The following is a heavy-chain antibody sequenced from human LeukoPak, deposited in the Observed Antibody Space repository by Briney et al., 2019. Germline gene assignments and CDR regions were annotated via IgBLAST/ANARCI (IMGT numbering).Heavy chain of an antibody. CDR1: GYIFVTSD. CDR3: ASNFDYYDSRTFDI. Sequence: GASVKVSCKASGYIFVTSDINWVRQAAGQGLEWMGWMNPLSGNTGYAQKFQGRVTMTEDTSTDTAYMELSSLRSEDTAVYYCASNFDYYDSRTFDIWGQGTMVTVSS. J-gene: IGHJ3*02. CDR2: MNPLSGNT. D-gene: IGHD3-22*01. V-gene: IGHV1-8*02.